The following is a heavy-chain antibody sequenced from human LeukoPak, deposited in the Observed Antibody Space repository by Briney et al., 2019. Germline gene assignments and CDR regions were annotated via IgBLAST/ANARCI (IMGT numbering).Heavy chain of an antibody. CDR3: ARGSYYYDSSGYMAQFFHLFDY. D-gene: IGHD3-22*01. CDR2: ISSSGSTI. CDR1: GFTFSSYE. J-gene: IGHJ4*02. Sequence: GGSLRLSCAASGFTFSSYEMNWVRQAPGKGLEWVSYISSSGSTIYYADSVKGRFTISRDNAKNSLYLQMNSLRAEDTAVYYCARGSYYYDSSGYMAQFFHLFDYWGQGTLVTVSS. V-gene: IGHV3-48*03.